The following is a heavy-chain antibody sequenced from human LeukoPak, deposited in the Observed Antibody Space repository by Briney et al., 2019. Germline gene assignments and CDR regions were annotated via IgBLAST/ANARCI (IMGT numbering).Heavy chain of an antibody. CDR3: ARDLILVWTPGDDFDH. J-gene: IGHJ4*02. D-gene: IGHD3-16*01. CDR1: GFTFSNYW. V-gene: IGHV3-74*01. Sequence: GGSLRLSCAASGFTFSNYWMHWVRQAPGKGLEWVSRINERATIISYADSVKGRFTISRENARNTLYLQMNSLTAEDTAVYYCARDLILVWTPGDDFDHWGQGTLVTVSS. CDR2: INERATII.